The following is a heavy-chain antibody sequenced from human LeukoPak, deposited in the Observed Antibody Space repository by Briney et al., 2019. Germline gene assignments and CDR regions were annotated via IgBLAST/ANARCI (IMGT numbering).Heavy chain of an antibody. V-gene: IGHV4-39*07. D-gene: IGHD3-3*01. Sequence: PSETLSLTCTVSGGSISSTYYWGWIRQPPGKGLEWIGSIFYSGSTHYNPSLKSRVTISIDMSKNQFSLKLRSVTAADTAVYYCARDLGPDYDFWSGSSKWFDPWGQGTLVTVSS. CDR3: ARDLGPDYDFWSGSSKWFDP. CDR2: IFYSGST. J-gene: IGHJ5*02. CDR1: GGSISSTYY.